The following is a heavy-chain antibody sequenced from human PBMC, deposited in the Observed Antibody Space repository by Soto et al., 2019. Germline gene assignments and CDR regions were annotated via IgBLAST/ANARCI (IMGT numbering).Heavy chain of an antibody. V-gene: IGHV1-69*01. D-gene: IGHD1-26*01. J-gene: IGHJ4*02. Sequence: QVQLVQSGAEVKKPGSSVKVSCKASGGTFSSCAISWVRQAPGQGLEWMGGIIPIFGTANYAQKFQGRVRITADESTSTAYMGLSSLRSEDTAVYYCASHTCRGSHWELHFDYWGLGPLVTVSS. CDR2: IIPIFGTA. CDR3: ASHTCRGSHWELHFDY. CDR1: GGTFSSCA.